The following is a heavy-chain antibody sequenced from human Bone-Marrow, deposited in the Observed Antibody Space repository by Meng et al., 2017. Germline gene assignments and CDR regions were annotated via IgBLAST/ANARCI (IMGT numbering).Heavy chain of an antibody. D-gene: IGHD1-26*01. CDR2: IYYSGST. CDR1: GGSISSGGYY. Sequence: QVHLQAPGPGLVKPYQTLSLTCTVSGGSISSGGYYWNWIRQHPGKGLEWIGYIYYSGSTYYNPSLKSRITISVDTSKNHFSLKLSSVTAADTAVYYCASLYGVVGASWFDPWGQGTLVTVSS. J-gene: IGHJ5*02. V-gene: IGHV4-31*03. CDR3: ASLYGVVGASWFDP.